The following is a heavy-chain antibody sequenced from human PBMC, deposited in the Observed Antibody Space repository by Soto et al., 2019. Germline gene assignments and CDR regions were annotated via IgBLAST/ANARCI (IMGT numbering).Heavy chain of an antibody. J-gene: IGHJ6*02. V-gene: IGHV3-48*03. Sequence: PGGSLRLSCAASGFAFSGFEMNWVRQAPGKGLEWVSYISSGASNMYYADSVKGRFTISRDNAQSSLYLQMNSLRVEDTAVYYCARDPNYDFWSGYRNKEGTYGMDVWGQGTTVTAP. CDR2: ISSGASNM. CDR1: GFAFSGFE. D-gene: IGHD3-3*01. CDR3: ARDPNYDFWSGYRNKEGTYGMDV.